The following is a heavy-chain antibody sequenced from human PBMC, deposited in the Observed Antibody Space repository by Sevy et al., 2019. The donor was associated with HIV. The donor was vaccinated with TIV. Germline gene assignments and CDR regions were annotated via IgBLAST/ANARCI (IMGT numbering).Heavy chain of an antibody. CDR1: GFTFSSYA. J-gene: IGHJ4*02. CDR3: ARDLGTWIQLPFDY. D-gene: IGHD5-18*01. CDR2: ISYDGSNK. Sequence: GGSLRLSCAASGFTFSSYAMHWVRQAPGKGLEWVAVISYDGSNKYYADSVKGRFTISRVNSKNTLYLQMNSLRAEDTAVYYCARDLGTWIQLPFDYWGQGTLVTVSS. V-gene: IGHV3-30-3*01.